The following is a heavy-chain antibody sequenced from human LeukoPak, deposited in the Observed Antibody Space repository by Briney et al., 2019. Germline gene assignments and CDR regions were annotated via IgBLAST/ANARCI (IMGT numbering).Heavy chain of an antibody. CDR2: ISSRGTI. Sequence: GGSLRLSCAASGFTFSSYEMNWIRQVPGEGLERVSYISSRGTIYYADSVKGRFTISRANAKNSLYLQMNSLRREDTAVYYCARAYCSGGSCYGAFDYWGQGTLVTVSS. J-gene: IGHJ4*02. CDR1: GFTFSSYE. CDR3: ARAYCSGGSCYGAFDY. V-gene: IGHV3-48*03. D-gene: IGHD2-15*01.